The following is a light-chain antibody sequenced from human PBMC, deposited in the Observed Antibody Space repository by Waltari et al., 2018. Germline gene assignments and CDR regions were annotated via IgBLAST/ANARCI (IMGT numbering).Light chain of an antibody. J-gene: IGKJ1*01. CDR1: HIISGW. CDR2: IAS. Sequence: DIQMTQSPSTLSASVGDRVTITCRASHIISGWFAWYQQQPGKAPKLLIHIASVLESGVPSRFRGSGSVSGIEFTLTISSLQPDDFATYHCQQYSNYPWTFGQGTRVEIK. V-gene: IGKV1-5*03. CDR3: QQYSNYPWT.